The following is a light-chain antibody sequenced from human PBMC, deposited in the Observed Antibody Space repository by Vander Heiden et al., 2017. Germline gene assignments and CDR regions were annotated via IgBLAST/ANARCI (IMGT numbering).Light chain of an antibody. CDR2: KAS. CDR1: QSISSW. Sequence: DIQMNQSPSTLSASVGDRVTITCRSSQSISSWLAWYQQKPGKAPNLLIYKASSLESGVPSRFSGSGSGTEFTLTISSLQPDDFATYYCQQYNSYSPWTFGQGTKVEIK. J-gene: IGKJ1*01. CDR3: QQYNSYSPWT. V-gene: IGKV1-5*03.